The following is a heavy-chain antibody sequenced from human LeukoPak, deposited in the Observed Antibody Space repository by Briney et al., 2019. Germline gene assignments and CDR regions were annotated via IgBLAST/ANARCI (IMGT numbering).Heavy chain of an antibody. D-gene: IGHD6-19*01. CDR2: VFYTGST. Sequence: SETLSLTCTVSGGSISGNYWTWIRQPPGKGLDYIGHVFYTGSTNYSPSLKGRVTKSIDTSKSHFSLKLTSVTAADTAVYYCARAVAVAGTFKFDFWGQGTLVTVSS. J-gene: IGHJ4*02. CDR1: GGSISGNY. V-gene: IGHV4-59*01. CDR3: ARAVAVAGTFKFDF.